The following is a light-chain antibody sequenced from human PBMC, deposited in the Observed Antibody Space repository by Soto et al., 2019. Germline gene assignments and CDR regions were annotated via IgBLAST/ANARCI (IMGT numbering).Light chain of an antibody. J-gene: IGKJ2*01. V-gene: IGKV3-15*01. CDR2: DAS. CDR3: QQYNSWPRYT. Sequence: EIVMTQSPATLSVSPGEGATLSCRASQSISSNLAWYQQKPGQAPRVLIYDASTRATGIPARFSGSGSGTEFTLTISSLQSEDFAVYYCQQYNSWPRYTFGQGTKLEIK. CDR1: QSISSN.